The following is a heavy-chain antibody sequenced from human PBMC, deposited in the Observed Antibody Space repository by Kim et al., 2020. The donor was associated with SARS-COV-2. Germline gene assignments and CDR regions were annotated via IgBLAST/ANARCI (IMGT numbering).Heavy chain of an antibody. Sequence: SETLSLTCTVSGGTMTSNYWSWIRQPPGKGLEWIGYIYYTGDTNYNPSLTGRVTISIDTSKNQVSLNLKSVTAADSAVYFCARELAGTDALDIWGQGT. CDR2: IYYTGDT. V-gene: IGHV4-59*12. CDR3: ARELAGTDALDI. CDR1: GGTMTSNY. J-gene: IGHJ3*02. D-gene: IGHD1-1*01.